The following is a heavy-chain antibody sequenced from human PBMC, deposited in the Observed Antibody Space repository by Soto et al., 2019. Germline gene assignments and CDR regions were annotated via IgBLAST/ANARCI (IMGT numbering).Heavy chain of an antibody. CDR2: IYYSGST. Sequence: SETLSLTCTVSGGSISSSGYYWGWIRQPPGRGLEWIGSIYYSGSTYYNPPLKSRVTISVDTSKNQFSLKLSSVTAADTAVYYCAREWGTSYYYMDVWGKGTTVTVSS. V-gene: IGHV4-39*02. J-gene: IGHJ6*03. CDR1: GGSISSSGYY. D-gene: IGHD1-1*01. CDR3: AREWGTSYYYMDV.